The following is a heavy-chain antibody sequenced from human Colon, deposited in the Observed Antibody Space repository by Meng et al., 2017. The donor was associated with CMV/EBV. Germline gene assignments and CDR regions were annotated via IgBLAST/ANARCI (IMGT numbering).Heavy chain of an antibody. Sequence: GGSLRLSCAASGFTFDDYAMHWVRQAPGKGLEWVSGISWNSGSIGYADSVKGRFTISRDNAKNSLYLQMNSLRAEDTAVYYCAKAHYADPSWGQGTLVTVSS. J-gene: IGHJ5*02. D-gene: IGHD4-17*01. CDR2: ISWNSGSI. CDR1: GFTFDDYA. CDR3: AKAHYADPS. V-gene: IGHV3-9*01.